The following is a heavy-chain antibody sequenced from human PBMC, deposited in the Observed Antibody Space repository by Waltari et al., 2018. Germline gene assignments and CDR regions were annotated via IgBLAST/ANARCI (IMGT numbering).Heavy chain of an antibody. V-gene: IGHV4-4*07. CDR2: IYTSGST. Sequence: QVQLQESGPGLVKPSETLSLTCTVSGGSISSYYWSWIRQPAGKGLEWIGRIYTSGSTNYNPSLKSRVTISVDKSKNQFSLKLSSVTAADTAVYYCAGDSPTTGPYYFDYWGQGTLVTVSS. J-gene: IGHJ4*02. D-gene: IGHD4-17*01. CDR1: GGSISSYY. CDR3: AGDSPTTGPYYFDY.